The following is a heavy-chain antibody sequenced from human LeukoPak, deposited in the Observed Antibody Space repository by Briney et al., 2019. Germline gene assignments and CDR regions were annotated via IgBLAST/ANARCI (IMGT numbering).Heavy chain of an antibody. V-gene: IGHV4-61*02. CDR2: IHTSGSI. CDR3: ARAYHSSWYLNWFDP. J-gene: IGHJ5*02. CDR1: GGSINSATYY. D-gene: IGHD6-13*01. Sequence: SETLSLNCNVSGGSINSATYYWTWIRQPAGKGLEWIGRIHTSGSINYDPSLRSRVTISVDTSKNEFSLKLSSVTAADTAVYYCARAYHSSWYLNWFDPWGQGTLVTVSS.